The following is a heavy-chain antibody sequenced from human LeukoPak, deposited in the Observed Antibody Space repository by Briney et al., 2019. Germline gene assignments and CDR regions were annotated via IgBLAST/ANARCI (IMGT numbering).Heavy chain of an antibody. CDR1: GFTFSSYW. V-gene: IGHV3-74*01. Sequence: GGSLRLSCAASGFTFSSYWMHWVRHAPGKGLVWVSRINSDGSSTSYADSVKGRFTISRDNAKNTLYLQMNSLRAEDTAVYYCAELGITMIGGVGGKGTTVTISS. CDR3: AELGITMIGGV. J-gene: IGHJ6*04. D-gene: IGHD3-10*02. CDR2: INSDGSST.